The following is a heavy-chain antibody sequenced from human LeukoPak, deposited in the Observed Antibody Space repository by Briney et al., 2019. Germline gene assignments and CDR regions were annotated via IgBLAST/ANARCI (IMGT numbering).Heavy chain of an antibody. CDR3: AREGYYGAFDI. CDR1: GFTFSSYS. Sequence: GGSLRLSCAASGFTFSSYSMNWVRQAPGKGLEWVSSISSGSSYIYYADSVKGRFTISRDNAKNSLSLQMNSLRDEDTAVYYCAREGYYGAFDIWGQGTMVTVSS. CDR2: ISSGSSYI. J-gene: IGHJ3*02. D-gene: IGHD3-10*01. V-gene: IGHV3-21*01.